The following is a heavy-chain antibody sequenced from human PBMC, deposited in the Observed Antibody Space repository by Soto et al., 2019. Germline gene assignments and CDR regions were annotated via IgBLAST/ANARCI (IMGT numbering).Heavy chain of an antibody. D-gene: IGHD2-21*01. J-gene: IGHJ6*02. Sequence: WWSLRLSCSASVFTFDTYWMNWVRQAPGKGPEWLSGINSDGTISSYADSVKGRFTISRDNAGNTLSLQMNSLRADDTAVYYCARLSGDHSAFFSYGMDAWGQGTTVTVSS. V-gene: IGHV3-74*01. CDR2: INSDGTIS. CDR1: VFTFDTYW. CDR3: ARLSGDHSAFFSYGMDA.